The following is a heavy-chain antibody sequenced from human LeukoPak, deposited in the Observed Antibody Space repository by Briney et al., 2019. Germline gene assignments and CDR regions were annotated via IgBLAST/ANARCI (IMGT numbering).Heavy chain of an antibody. CDR1: GGSFSGYY. CDR3: ARSIPYNWNYVPHLLYERRNWFDP. J-gene: IGHJ5*02. Sequence: PSETLSLTCAVYGGSFSGYYWSWIRQPAGKGLEWIGGINHSGSTNYNPSLKSRVTISVDTSKNQFSLKLSSVTAADTAVYYCARSIPYNWNYVPHLLYERRNWFDPWGQGTLVTVSS. D-gene: IGHD1-7*01. CDR2: INHSGST. V-gene: IGHV4-34*01.